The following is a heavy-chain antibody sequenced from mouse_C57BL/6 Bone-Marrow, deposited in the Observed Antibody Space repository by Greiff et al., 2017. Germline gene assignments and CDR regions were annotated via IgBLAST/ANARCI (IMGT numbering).Heavy chain of an antibody. V-gene: IGHV1-19*01. CDR3: ARRAGGYYDY. D-gene: IGHD1-1*02. CDR2: INPYNGGT. J-gene: IGHJ2*01. Sequence: EVQLQQSGPVLVKPGASVKMSCKASGYTFTDYYMNWVKQSHGKSLEWIGVINPYNGGTSYNQKFKGKATLTVDKSSSTAYMQLNSLTSEDSAVYYCARRAGGYYDYWGQGTTLTVSS. CDR1: GYTFTDYY.